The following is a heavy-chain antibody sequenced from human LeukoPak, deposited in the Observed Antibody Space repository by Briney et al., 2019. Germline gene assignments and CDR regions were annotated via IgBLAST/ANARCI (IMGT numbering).Heavy chain of an antibody. Sequence: ASVKVSCKASGYTFTSYTIHWVRQAPGQRLEWMGWINAGNGNTKYSQEFQDRVTITRDTSASTAYMELSSLRSEDMAVYYCARDNSVEDTAWWFDPWGQGTLVTVSS. CDR3: ARDNSVEDTAWWFDP. V-gene: IGHV1-3*03. J-gene: IGHJ5*02. D-gene: IGHD4-23*01. CDR2: INAGNGNT. CDR1: GYTFTSYT.